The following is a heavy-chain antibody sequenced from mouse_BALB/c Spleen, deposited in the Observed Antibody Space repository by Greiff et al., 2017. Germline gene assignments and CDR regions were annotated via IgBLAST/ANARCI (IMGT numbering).Heavy chain of an antibody. CDR2: INSNGGST. V-gene: IGHV5-6-2*01. J-gene: IGHJ2*01. Sequence: EVHLVESGGGLVKLGGSLKLSCAASGFTFSSYYMSWVRQTPEKRLELVAAINSNGGSTYYPDTVKGRFTISRDNAKNTLYLQMSSLKSEDTALYYCARHGYYGSSFDYWGQGTTLTVSS. CDR1: GFTFSSYY. CDR3: ARHGYYGSSFDY. D-gene: IGHD1-1*01.